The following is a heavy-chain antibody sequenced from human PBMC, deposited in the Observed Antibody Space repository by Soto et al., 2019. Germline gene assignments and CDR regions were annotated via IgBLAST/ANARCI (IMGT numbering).Heavy chain of an antibody. V-gene: IGHV4-30-2*01. CDR2: VYYSGTT. Sequence: PSENLRDTCCVSGGTMRMGCHSGCWIRQETGKGLEWIGFVYYSGTTYYNPALSSRATISVNRAKSQFSLQLRSVTAAATAVYFCTRGFFVVITRTQPTTDNPYDTRSQGTL. CDR1: GGTMRMGCHS. CDR3: TRGFFVVITRTQPTTDNPYDT. D-gene: IGHD3-22*01. J-gene: IGHJ5*02.